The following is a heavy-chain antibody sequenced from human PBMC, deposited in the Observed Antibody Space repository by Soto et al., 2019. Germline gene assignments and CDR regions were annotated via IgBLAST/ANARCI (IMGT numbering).Heavy chain of an antibody. D-gene: IGHD2-15*01. V-gene: IGHV3-30-3*01. Sequence: GGSLRLSCAASGFTFSSYAMHWVRQAPGKGLEWVAVISYDGSNKYYADSVKGRFTISRDNSKNTLYLQMNSLRAEDTAVYYYAREWVVVAASGMDVWGQGTTVTVSS. J-gene: IGHJ6*02. CDR3: AREWVVVAASGMDV. CDR1: GFTFSSYA. CDR2: ISYDGSNK.